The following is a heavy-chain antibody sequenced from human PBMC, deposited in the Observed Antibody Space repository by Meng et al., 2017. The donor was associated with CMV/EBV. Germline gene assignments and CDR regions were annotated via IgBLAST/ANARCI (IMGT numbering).Heavy chain of an antibody. D-gene: IGHD3-22*01. V-gene: IGHV3-23*03. J-gene: IGHJ4*02. CDR3: AKAYDSSGYDY. Sequence: GAVGFTFSSDAMSWVRQDQGKGLEWVSVIYSGGSSTYYADSVKGRFTISRDNSKNTLYLQMNSLRAEDTAVYYCAKAYDSSGYDYWGQGTLVTVSS. CDR1: GFTFSSDA. CDR2: IYSGGSST.